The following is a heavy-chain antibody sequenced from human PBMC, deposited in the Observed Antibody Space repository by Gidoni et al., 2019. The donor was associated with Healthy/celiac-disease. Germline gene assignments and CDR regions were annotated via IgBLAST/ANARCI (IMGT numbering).Heavy chain of an antibody. CDR2: INSDGSST. V-gene: IGHV3-74*01. J-gene: IGHJ6*02. CDR3: ARDQRFLEWFLYYYYGMDV. D-gene: IGHD3-3*01. CDR1: GFTFSSSW. Sequence: EVQLVESGGGLVQPGGSLRPSCAAYGFTFSSSWMHWVRQAPGKGLVWVSRINSDGSSTSYADSVKGRFTISRDNAKNTLYLQMNSLRAEDTAVYYCARDQRFLEWFLYYYYGMDVWGQGTTVTVSS.